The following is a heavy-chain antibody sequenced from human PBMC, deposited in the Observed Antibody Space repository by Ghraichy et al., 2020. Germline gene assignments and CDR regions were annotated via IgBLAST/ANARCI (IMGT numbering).Heavy chain of an antibody. Sequence: SETLCLTCTVSGGSISSGGYYWSWIRQHPGKGLEWIGYIYYSGSTYYNPSLKSRVTISVDTSKNQFSLKLSSVTAADTAVYYCARTGRAMVRKKNYYYYGMDVWGQGTTVTVSS. CDR3: ARTGRAMVRKKNYYYYGMDV. V-gene: IGHV4-31*03. CDR1: GGSISSGGYY. J-gene: IGHJ6*02. D-gene: IGHD3-10*01. CDR2: IYYSGST.